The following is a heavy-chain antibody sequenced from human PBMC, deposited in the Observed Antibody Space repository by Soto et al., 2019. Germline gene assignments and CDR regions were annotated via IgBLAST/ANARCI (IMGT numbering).Heavy chain of an antibody. CDR2: ISNYNGIT. D-gene: IGHD3-10*01. J-gene: IGHJ4*02. V-gene: IGHV1-18*01. CDR3: AESMGGSGTFVS. CDR1: GYSFVTYG. Sequence: QVQLVQSGAEVKMPGASMKVSCKTSGYSFVTYGISWVRQDPGEGLEWVGWISNYNGITNYAQKVHGRVTMTTDRATSTAYMELRSLRSDDTAVYYCAESMGGSGTFVSWGQGTLVTVSS.